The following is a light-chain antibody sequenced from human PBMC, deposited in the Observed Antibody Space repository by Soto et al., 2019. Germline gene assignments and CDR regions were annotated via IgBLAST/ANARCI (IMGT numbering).Light chain of an antibody. CDR2: EAS. CDR3: QQYGTSPRS. Sequence: IVLTQSPGTLSLSPGERATLSCRASQTVGNNYLAWSQHKPGQPPRLLLYEASNRATGLPDRFSGSGSGTDFTLTISRLEPEDFAVYYCQQYGTSPRSFGQGTKVEMK. V-gene: IGKV3-20*01. CDR1: QTVGNNY. J-gene: IGKJ1*01.